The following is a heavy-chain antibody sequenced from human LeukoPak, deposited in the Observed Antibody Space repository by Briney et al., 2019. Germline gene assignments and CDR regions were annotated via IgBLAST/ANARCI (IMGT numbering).Heavy chain of an antibody. J-gene: IGHJ4*02. CDR1: GGSIRSYY. Sequence: SETLSLTCTVSGGSIRSYYWSWIRQPPGKGLEWIGYIYYSGSTNYNPSLKSRVSISVDTSKNQFSLKLSSVTAADTAVYYCARERAAAGLYHAFDSWGQGTLVTVSS. V-gene: IGHV4-59*01. D-gene: IGHD6-13*01. CDR3: ARERAAAGLYHAFDS. CDR2: IYYSGST.